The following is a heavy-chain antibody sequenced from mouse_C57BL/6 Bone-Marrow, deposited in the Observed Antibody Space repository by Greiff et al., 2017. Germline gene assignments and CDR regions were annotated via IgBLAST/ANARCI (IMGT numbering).Heavy chain of an antibody. Sequence: EVQLQESGTVLARPGASVKMSCKTSGYTFTSYWMHWVQQRPGQGLEWIWAIYPGNSDTSYNQKFKGKAKLTAVTSASTAYMELSSLTNEDSAVYYCTNYCSSSKNYWGQGTTLTGSS. CDR2: IYPGNSDT. J-gene: IGHJ2*01. CDR3: TNYCSSSKNY. V-gene: IGHV1-5*01. D-gene: IGHD1-1*01. CDR1: GYTFTSYW.